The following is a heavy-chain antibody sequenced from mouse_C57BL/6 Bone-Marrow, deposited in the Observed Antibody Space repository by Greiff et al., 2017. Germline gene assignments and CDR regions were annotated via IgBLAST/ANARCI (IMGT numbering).Heavy chain of an antibody. CDR3: TTYYYGSREVDY. V-gene: IGHV14-4*01. CDR1: GFNIKDDY. J-gene: IGHJ2*01. Sequence: VQLQQSGAELVRPGASVKLSCTASGFNIKDDYMHWVKQRPEQGLEWIGWIDPENGDTEYASKFQGKATITADTSSNTAYLQLSSLTSEDTAVYYCTTYYYGSREVDYWGQGTTLTVSS. D-gene: IGHD1-1*01. CDR2: IDPENGDT.